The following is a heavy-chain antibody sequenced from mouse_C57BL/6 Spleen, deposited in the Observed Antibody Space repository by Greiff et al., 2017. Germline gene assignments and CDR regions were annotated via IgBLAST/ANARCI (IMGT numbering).Heavy chain of an antibody. CDR3: ARDQAPWFAY. Sequence: QVQLKQPGAELLKPGASVKMSCKASGYTFTSYWITWVKQRPGQGLEWIGDIYPGSGSTNYNEKFKSKATLTVDTSSSTAYMQLSSLTSEDSAVYYCARDQAPWFAYWGEEGLGTVSA. CDR2: IYPGSGST. CDR1: GYTFTSYW. V-gene: IGHV1-55*01. J-gene: IGHJ3*01. D-gene: IGHD3-2*02.